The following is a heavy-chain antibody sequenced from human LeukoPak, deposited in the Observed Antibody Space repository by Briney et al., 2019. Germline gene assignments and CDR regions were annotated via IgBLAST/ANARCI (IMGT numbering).Heavy chain of an antibody. J-gene: IGHJ4*02. V-gene: IGHV3-30*04. CDR3: AGKGYSYGYDY. Sequence: GRSLRLSCAASGFTFSSYAMHWVRQAPGKGLEWVAVISYDGSNKYYADSVKGRFTISRDNSKNTLYLQMNSLRAEDTAVYYCAGKGYSYGYDYWGQGTLVTVSS. CDR1: GFTFSSYA. CDR2: ISYDGSNK. D-gene: IGHD5-18*01.